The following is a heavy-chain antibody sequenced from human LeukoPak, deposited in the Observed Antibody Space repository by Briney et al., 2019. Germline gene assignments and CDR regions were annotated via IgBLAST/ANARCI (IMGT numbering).Heavy chain of an antibody. Sequence: SETLSLTCTVSGGSISSSSYYWGWIRQPPGKGLEWIGSIYCSGSTYYNPSLKSRVTISVDTSKNQFSLKLSSVTAADTAVYYCARVRSSSSVAFDIWGQGTMVTVSS. CDR3: ARVRSSSSVAFDI. CDR1: GGSISSSSYY. J-gene: IGHJ3*02. D-gene: IGHD6-6*01. CDR2: IYCSGST. V-gene: IGHV4-39*07.